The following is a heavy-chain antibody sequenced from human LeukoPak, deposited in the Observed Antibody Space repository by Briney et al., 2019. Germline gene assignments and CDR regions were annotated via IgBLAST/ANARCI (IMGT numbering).Heavy chain of an antibody. V-gene: IGHV4-59*08. CDR2: IYYSGST. CDR3: EGQNSDPRLNV. J-gene: IGHJ6*02. D-gene: IGHD1-1*01. Sequence: PSETLFITCTASGDSMSCYCLSWIRQPPGKGLEWIGHIYYSGSTDYNPSLKSRLTISVDTSKNQFSLQLSSVTAADTAVYFCEGQNSDPRLNVGSQGTTVTVSS. CDR1: GDSMSCYC.